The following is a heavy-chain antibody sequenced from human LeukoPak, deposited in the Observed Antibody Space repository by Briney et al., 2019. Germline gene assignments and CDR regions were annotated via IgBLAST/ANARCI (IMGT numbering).Heavy chain of an antibody. J-gene: IGHJ5*02. V-gene: IGHV3-21*01. CDR2: ISSSSSYI. CDR3: ASCCSGWSPWRP. D-gene: IGHD6-19*01. Sequence: KPGGSLGLSCAASGFTFSSYSMNWVRQAPGKGLEWVSSISSSSSYIYYADSVKGRFTISRDNAKNSLYLQMNSLRAEDTAVYYCASCCSGWSPWRPWGQGTLVTVSS. CDR1: GFTFSSYS.